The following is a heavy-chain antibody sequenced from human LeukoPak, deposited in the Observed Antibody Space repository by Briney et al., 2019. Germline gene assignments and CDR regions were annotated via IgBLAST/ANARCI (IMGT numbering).Heavy chain of an antibody. Sequence: GGSLRLSCAASGFTVSSNYMSWVRQAPGKGLEWVSVIYSGGSTHYADSVKGRFTISRDNSKNTLYLQMNSLRAEDTAVYYCAKQGYYDSSGYYYVYYFDYWGQGTLVTVSS. CDR1: GFTVSSNY. J-gene: IGHJ4*02. V-gene: IGHV3-53*01. CDR3: AKQGYYDSSGYYYVYYFDY. CDR2: IYSGGST. D-gene: IGHD3-22*01.